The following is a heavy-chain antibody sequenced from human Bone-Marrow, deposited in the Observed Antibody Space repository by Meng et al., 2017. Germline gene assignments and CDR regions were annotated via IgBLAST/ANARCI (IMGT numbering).Heavy chain of an antibody. V-gene: IGHV3-7*01. Sequence: GESLKISCAASGFTLSRYWMSWVRQAPGKGLEWVADIKQEGSEKYYVASVKGRFTISRDNAKNSLYLQMNSLRAEDTAVYYCARDSTTVTTSYWGQGTLVTVSS. CDR3: ARDSTTVTTSY. J-gene: IGHJ4*02. D-gene: IGHD4-17*01. CDR2: IKQEGSEK. CDR1: GFTLSRYW.